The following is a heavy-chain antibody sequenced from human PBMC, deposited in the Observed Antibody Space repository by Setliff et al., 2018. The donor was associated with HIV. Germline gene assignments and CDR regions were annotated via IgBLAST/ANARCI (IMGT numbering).Heavy chain of an antibody. CDR1: GGTFSSYG. J-gene: IGHJ4*02. V-gene: IGHV1-69*10. D-gene: IGHD5-12*01. CDR2: IIPIRGIT. Sequence: GASVKVSCKASGGTFSSYGISWVRQAPGQGLEWMGGIIPIRGITNYAQKFQGRVTINADISTSTAYMDLSRLRSEDTAVYYCGLATILGEAFDYWGQGTLVTVSS. CDR3: GLATILGEAFDY.